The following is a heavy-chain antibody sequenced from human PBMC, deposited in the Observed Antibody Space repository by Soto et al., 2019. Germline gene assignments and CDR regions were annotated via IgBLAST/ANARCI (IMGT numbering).Heavy chain of an antibody. D-gene: IGHD6-6*01. J-gene: IGHJ6*02. CDR3: ARVEIGQLAKTGYGMDV. CDR1: GGSFSGYY. Sequence: SETLSLTCAVYGGSFSGYYWSWIRQPPGKGLEWIGEINHSGSTNYNPSLKSRVTISVDTSKNQFSLKLSSVTAADTAVYYCARVEIGQLAKTGYGMDVWGQGTTVTVSS. CDR2: INHSGST. V-gene: IGHV4-34*01.